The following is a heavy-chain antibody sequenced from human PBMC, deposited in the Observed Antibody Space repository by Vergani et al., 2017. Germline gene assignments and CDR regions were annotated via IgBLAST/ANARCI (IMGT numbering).Heavy chain of an antibody. V-gene: IGHV1-69*08. CDR2: IIPILGIA. CDR3: TRDRNYDIWTGSTNHFDH. D-gene: IGHD3-9*01. CDR1: GGTFSSYT. Sequence: QVQLVQSGSEVKKPGSSVKVSCKASGGTFSSYTISWVRQAPGQGLEWMGRIIPILGIANYAQKFQGRVTITADKSTSTAYMELSSLRSEDTAVYFCTRDRNYDIWTGSTNHFDHWGPGTLVTVSS. J-gene: IGHJ4*02.